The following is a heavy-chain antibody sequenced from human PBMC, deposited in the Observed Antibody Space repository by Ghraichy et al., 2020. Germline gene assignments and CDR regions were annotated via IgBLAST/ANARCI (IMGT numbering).Heavy chain of an antibody. Sequence: GGSLRLSCVASGFTFSAYYMTWVRQAPGKGLEWVANIRQDGGEKFYVDSVKGRFTIYRDNAKNSLFLQMNSLRAEDTAVYYCAREYIVDTGGFDYWGQGTLVTVST. D-gene: IGHD1-26*01. CDR2: IRQDGGEK. V-gene: IGHV3-7*03. CDR1: GFTFSAYY. CDR3: AREYIVDTGGFDY. J-gene: IGHJ4*02.